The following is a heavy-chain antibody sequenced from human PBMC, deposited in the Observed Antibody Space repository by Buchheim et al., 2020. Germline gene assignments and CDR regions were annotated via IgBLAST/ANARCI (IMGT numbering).Heavy chain of an antibody. Sequence: EVQLVQSGAEVKKPGESLKISCKGSGYSFTSYWIGWVRQMTGKGLEWMGIIYPGDSDTRYSPSFQGQVTISADKSISTAYLQWRSLNASDTAMYYWSRQSSGRYYGSGSPLDYWGQGTL. J-gene: IGHJ4*02. CDR1: GYSFTSYW. V-gene: IGHV5-51*01. CDR3: SRQSSGRYYGSGSPLDY. CDR2: IYPGDSDT. D-gene: IGHD3-10*01.